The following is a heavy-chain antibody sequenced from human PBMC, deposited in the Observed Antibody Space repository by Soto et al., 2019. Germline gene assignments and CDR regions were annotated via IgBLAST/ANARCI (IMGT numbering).Heavy chain of an antibody. V-gene: IGHV1-8*01. CDR3: ARGEGTSHEFYYYYMDV. CDR2: MNPNSGNT. CDR1: GYTFTSYD. Sequence: ASVKVSCKASGYTFTSYDINWVRQATGQGLEWMGWMNPNSGNTGYAQKFQGRVTMTRNTSISTAYMELSSLRSEDTAVYYCARGEGTSHEFYYYYMDVWGKGTTVTVSS. J-gene: IGHJ6*03. D-gene: IGHD2-2*01.